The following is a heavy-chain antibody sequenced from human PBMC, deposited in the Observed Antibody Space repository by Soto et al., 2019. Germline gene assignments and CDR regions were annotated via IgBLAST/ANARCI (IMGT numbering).Heavy chain of an antibody. D-gene: IGHD3-10*01. CDR2: IYPGDSDT. CDR3: ARPRGALHYYYGMDV. CDR1: GYSFTSYW. J-gene: IGHJ6*02. V-gene: IGHV5-51*01. Sequence: GESLKISCKGSGYSFTSYWIGWVRQMPGKGLEWMGIIYPGDSDTRYSPSFQGQVTISADKSISTAYLQWSSLKASDTAMYYCARPRGALHYYYGMDVWGQGTTVTVSS.